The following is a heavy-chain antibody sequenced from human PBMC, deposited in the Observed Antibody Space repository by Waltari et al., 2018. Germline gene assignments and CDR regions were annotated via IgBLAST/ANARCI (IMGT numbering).Heavy chain of an antibody. CDR3: TRSFDD. V-gene: IGHV4-4*02. Sequence: QVQLQESGPGLVKPSGTLSLTCAVSGDSISSGSWYSWVRQPPGKGLEWIGEISPSGYTNPTATLRSRLTISADKSENQLSLRLTSVTAADTAFYYCTRSFDDWGPGTLVTVSS. CDR2: ISPSGYT. J-gene: IGHJ4*02. CDR1: GDSISSGSW.